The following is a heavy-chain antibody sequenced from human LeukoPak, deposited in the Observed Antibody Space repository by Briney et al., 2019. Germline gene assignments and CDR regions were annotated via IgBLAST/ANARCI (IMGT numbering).Heavy chain of an antibody. D-gene: IGHD2-2*01. CDR1: GFPFSSYS. V-gene: IGHV3-21*01. Sequence: GGSLRLSCAASGFPFSSYSMNWVRQAPGKGLEWVSSISSSSSDIYYADSVKGRFTISRDNAKNSLYLQMNSLRAEDTAVYYCARDRRDCSSTSCRDYWGQGTLVTVSS. J-gene: IGHJ4*02. CDR3: ARDRRDCSSTSCRDY. CDR2: ISSSSSDI.